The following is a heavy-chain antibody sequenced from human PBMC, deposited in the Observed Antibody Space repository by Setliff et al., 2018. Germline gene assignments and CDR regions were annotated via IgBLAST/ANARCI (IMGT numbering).Heavy chain of an antibody. CDR1: GGSISSYY. V-gene: IGHV4-59*01. D-gene: IGHD3-22*01. CDR3: ARGPVMIVATGYFDY. J-gene: IGHJ4*02. Sequence: KTSETLSLTCTVSGGSISSYYWSWIRQPPGKGLEWIGYIYYSGSTNYNPSLKSRVTISVDTSKNQFSLKLSSVTAADTAVYYCARGPVMIVATGYFDYWGQGTLVTVSS. CDR2: IYYSGST.